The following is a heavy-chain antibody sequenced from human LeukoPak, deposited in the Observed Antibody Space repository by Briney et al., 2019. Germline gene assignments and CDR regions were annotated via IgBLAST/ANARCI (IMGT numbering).Heavy chain of an antibody. CDR2: ISSSSSTI. D-gene: IGHD1-26*01. CDR1: GFTFSSYA. J-gene: IGHJ4*02. V-gene: IGHV3-48*04. CDR3: ARDLSGPSFY. Sequence: GGSLRLSCAASGFTFSSYAMSWVRQAPGKGLEWVSYISSSSSTIYYADSVKGRFTISRDNAQNSLYLQLNSLTAEDTAVYYCARDLSGPSFYWGQGTLVTVSS.